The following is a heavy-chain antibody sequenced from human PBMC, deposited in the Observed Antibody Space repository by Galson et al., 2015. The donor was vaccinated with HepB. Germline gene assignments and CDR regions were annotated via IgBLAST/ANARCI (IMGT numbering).Heavy chain of an antibody. J-gene: IGHJ6*03. V-gene: IGHV3-30-3*01. Sequence: SLRLSCAASGFTFGSYAMHWVRQAPGKGLEWVAVISYDGSNKYYADSVKGRFTISRDNSKNTLYLQMNSLRAEDTAVYYCARGGNVGYYYYYMDVWGKGTTVTVSS. CDR1: GFTFGSYA. CDR2: ISYDGSNK. D-gene: IGHD4-23*01. CDR3: ARGGNVGYYYYYMDV.